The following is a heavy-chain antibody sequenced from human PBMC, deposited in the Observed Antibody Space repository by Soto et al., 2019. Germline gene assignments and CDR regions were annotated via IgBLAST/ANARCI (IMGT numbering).Heavy chain of an antibody. J-gene: IGHJ4*02. CDR2: IIPIFGTA. D-gene: IGHD6-19*01. CDR1: GGTFSSYA. CDR3: ASIAVAGPRYYFDY. V-gene: IGHV1-69*13. Sequence: SVKVSCKASGGTFSSYAISWVRQAPGQGLEWMGGIIPIFGTANYAQKFQGRVTITADESTSTAYMELSSLRSEDTAVYYCASIAVAGPRYYFDYWGQGTLVTVSS.